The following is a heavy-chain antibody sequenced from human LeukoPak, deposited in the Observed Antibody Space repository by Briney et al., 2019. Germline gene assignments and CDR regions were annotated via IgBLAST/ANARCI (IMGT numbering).Heavy chain of an antibody. CDR2: SIPIFGTA. D-gene: IGHD3-10*01. CDR3: ASGGWGVRDYYFDY. Sequence: GASVKVSCKASGGTFSSYAISWVRQAPGQGLEWMGRSIPIFGTANYAQKFQGRVTITTDESTSTAYMELSSLRSEDTAVYYCASGGWGVRDYYFDYWGQGTLVTVSS. CDR1: GGTFSSYA. V-gene: IGHV1-69*05. J-gene: IGHJ4*02.